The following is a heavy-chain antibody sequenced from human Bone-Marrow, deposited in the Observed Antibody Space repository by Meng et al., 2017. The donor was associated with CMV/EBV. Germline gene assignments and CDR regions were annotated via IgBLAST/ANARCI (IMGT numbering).Heavy chain of an antibody. CDR1: GYSFNSYL. J-gene: IGHJ6*02. CDR2: IYPGDSDT. CDR3: ARRLSIELHYGMDV. V-gene: IGHV5-51*01. D-gene: IGHD2-15*01. Sequence: GESLKISCKGSGYSFNSYLIAWVRQMPGKGLEWMGIIYPGDSDTRYSPSFQGQVTISADKSISTAYLQWSSLRASDSAMYYCARRLSIELHYGMDVWGQGTTVTVSS.